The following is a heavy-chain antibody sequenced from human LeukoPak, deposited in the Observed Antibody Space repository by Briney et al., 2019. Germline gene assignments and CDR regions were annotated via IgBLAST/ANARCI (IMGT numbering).Heavy chain of an antibody. J-gene: IGHJ5*02. V-gene: IGHV3-23*01. CDR1: GFTFSSYA. CDR3: AAGSAYCGGDCYRWFDP. Sequence: GGSLRLSCAASGFTFSSYAMSWVRQAPGKGLEWVSTISGSGGSTYYADSVKGRFAISRDNSKKTLYVQMNSLRAEDTAVYYCAAGSAYCGGDCYRWFDPWGQGTLATVSS. CDR2: ISGSGGST. D-gene: IGHD2-21*02.